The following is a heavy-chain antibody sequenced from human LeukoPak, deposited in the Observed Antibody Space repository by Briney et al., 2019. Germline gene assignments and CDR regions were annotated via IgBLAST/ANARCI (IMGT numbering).Heavy chain of an antibody. V-gene: IGHV3-33*01. CDR3: ARDPGQLDYYYGMDV. CDR2: IWYDGSNK. Sequence: GRSLRLSCAASGFAFSSYGMHWVRQAPGKGLEWVAVIWYDGSNKYYADSVKGRFTISRDNSKNTLYLQMSSLRAEDTAVYYCARDPGQLDYYYGMDVWGKGTTVTVSS. J-gene: IGHJ6*04. D-gene: IGHD5-18*01. CDR1: GFAFSSYG.